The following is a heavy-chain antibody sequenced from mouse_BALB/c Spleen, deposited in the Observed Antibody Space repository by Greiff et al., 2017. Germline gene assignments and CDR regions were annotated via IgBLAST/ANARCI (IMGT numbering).Heavy chain of an antibody. CDR2: ILPGSGST. J-gene: IGHJ4*01. Sequence: QVQLQQSGAELMKPGASVKISCKATGYTFSSYWIEWVKQRPGHGLEWIGEILPGSGSTNYNEKFKGKATFTADTSSNTAYMQLSSLTSEDSAVYYCARAYGAYAMDYWGQGTSVTVSS. CDR3: ARAYGAYAMDY. D-gene: IGHD1-1*02. V-gene: IGHV1-9*01. CDR1: GYTFSSYW.